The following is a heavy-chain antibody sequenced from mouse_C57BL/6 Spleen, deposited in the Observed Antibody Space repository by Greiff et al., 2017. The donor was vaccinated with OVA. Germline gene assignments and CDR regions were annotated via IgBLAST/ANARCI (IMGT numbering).Heavy chain of an antibody. D-gene: IGHD1-1*01. CDR2: ISSGSSTI. Sequence: EVNVVESGGGLVKPGGSLKLSCAASGFTFSDYGMHWVRQAPEKGLEWVAYISSGSSTIYYADTVKGRFTISRDNAKNTLFLQMTSLRSEDTAMYYCAETNYGSSFYAMDYWGQGTSVTVSS. J-gene: IGHJ4*01. CDR1: GFTFSDYG. V-gene: IGHV5-17*01. CDR3: AETNYGSSFYAMDY.